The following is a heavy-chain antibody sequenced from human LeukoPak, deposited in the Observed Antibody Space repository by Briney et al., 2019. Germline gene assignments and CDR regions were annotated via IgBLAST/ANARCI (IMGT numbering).Heavy chain of an antibody. J-gene: IGHJ6*02. CDR2: IYPGDSDT. Sequence: GESLKISCKGSGYSFTSYWIGWVRQMPGKGLEWMGIIYPGDSDTRYSPSFQGQVTISADKSINTAYLQWSSLKASDTAMYYCARGSGTYYDKYYYGMDVWGQGTTVTVSS. CDR1: GYSFTSYW. D-gene: IGHD3-10*01. V-gene: IGHV5-51*01. CDR3: ARGSGTYYDKYYYGMDV.